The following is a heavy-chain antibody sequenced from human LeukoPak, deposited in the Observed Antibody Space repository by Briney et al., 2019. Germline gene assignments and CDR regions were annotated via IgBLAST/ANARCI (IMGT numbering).Heavy chain of an antibody. CDR2: INHSGST. CDR1: GGSISSNSYY. V-gene: IGHV4-39*07. CDR3: ARVGEQLVRYYYYYMDV. D-gene: IGHD6-6*01. J-gene: IGHJ6*03. Sequence: SETLSLTCTVSGGSISSNSYYWGWIRQPPGKGLEWIGEINHSGSTNYNPSLKSRVTISVDTSKNQFSLKLSSVTAADTAVYYCARVGEQLVRYYYYYMDVWGTGTTVTVSS.